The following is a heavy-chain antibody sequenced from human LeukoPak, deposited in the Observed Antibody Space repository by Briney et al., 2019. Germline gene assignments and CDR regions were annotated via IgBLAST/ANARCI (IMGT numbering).Heavy chain of an antibody. CDR2: ISSNGGST. CDR3: ARDYRYFDWSYYFDY. Sequence: GGSLRLSCAASGFTFSSYAMHWVRQAPGKGLEYVSAISSNGGSTYYANSVKGRFTISRDNAKNSLYLQMNSLRAEDTAVYYCARDYRYFDWSYYFDYWGQGTLVTVSS. V-gene: IGHV3-64*01. J-gene: IGHJ4*02. D-gene: IGHD3-9*01. CDR1: GFTFSSYA.